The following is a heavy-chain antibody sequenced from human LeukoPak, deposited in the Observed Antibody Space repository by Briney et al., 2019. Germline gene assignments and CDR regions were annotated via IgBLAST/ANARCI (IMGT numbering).Heavy chain of an antibody. CDR2: ISGSSSYI. Sequence: GGSLRLSCAASGFTFSSYSMNWVRQAPGKGLEWVSSISGSSSYIYYADSVKGRFTISRDNSKNTLFLQMNSLRPEDTAVYYCATEQWLDGNAFDIWGQGTMVTVSS. CDR3: ATEQWLDGNAFDI. V-gene: IGHV3-21*01. D-gene: IGHD6-19*01. J-gene: IGHJ3*02. CDR1: GFTFSSYS.